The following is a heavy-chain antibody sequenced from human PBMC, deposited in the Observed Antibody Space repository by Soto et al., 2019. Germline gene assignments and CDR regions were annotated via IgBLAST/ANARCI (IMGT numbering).Heavy chain of an antibody. Sequence: SETLSLTCTVSGGSISSGGYYWSWIRQHPGKGLGWIGYIDYSGSTYYNPSLKGRVTISVDTAKNQFSLKLSSVTAADTAVYYCARWGQESDGFDYWGQGTLVTVSS. CDR3: ARWGQESDGFDY. CDR2: IDYSGST. J-gene: IGHJ4*02. D-gene: IGHD1-26*01. V-gene: IGHV4-31*03. CDR1: GGSISSGGYY.